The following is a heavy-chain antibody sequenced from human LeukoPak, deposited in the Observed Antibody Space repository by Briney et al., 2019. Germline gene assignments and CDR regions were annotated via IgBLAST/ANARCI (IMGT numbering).Heavy chain of an antibody. CDR2: ISSSSSYI. D-gene: IGHD1-26*01. V-gene: IGHV3-21*01. CDR1: GFTFSSYS. Sequence: PGGSLRLSCAASGFTFSSYSMNWVRQAPGKGLEWVSSISSSSSYIYYADSVKGRFTISRDNAKNSLYLQMNSLRAEDTAVYYCARGSGSYAYYFDYWGQGTLVTVSS. CDR3: ARGSGSYAYYFDY. J-gene: IGHJ4*02.